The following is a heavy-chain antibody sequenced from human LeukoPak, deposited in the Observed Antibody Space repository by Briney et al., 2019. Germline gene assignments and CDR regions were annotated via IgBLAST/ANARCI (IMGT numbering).Heavy chain of an antibody. V-gene: IGHV3-48*01. CDR1: GFPFGSYS. CDR3: ARDRNPAVTTYYFDY. D-gene: IGHD4-17*01. Sequence: GGSLRLSCAASGFPFGSYSMSWVRQAPGKGLEWLSYITSSSRTIYYADSVKGRFTISRDNAENSLYLLMNSLRAEDTAVFFCARDRNPAVTTYYFDYWGQGTLVTVSS. CDR2: ITSSSRTI. J-gene: IGHJ4*02.